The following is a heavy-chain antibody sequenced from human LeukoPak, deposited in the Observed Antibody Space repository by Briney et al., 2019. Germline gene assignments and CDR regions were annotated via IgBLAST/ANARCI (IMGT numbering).Heavy chain of an antibody. Sequence: SETLSLTCTVSGGSIISYHWSWIRQPPGKGLEWIGYIYYSGSTNYNPSLKSRVTISVDTSKNQFSLKLSSVTAADTAVYYCARVRELDYDSWGNYYGMDVWGQGTTVTVSS. CDR2: IYYSGST. CDR3: ARVRELDYDSWGNYYGMDV. V-gene: IGHV4-59*01. CDR1: GGSIISYH. J-gene: IGHJ6*02. D-gene: IGHD3-10*01.